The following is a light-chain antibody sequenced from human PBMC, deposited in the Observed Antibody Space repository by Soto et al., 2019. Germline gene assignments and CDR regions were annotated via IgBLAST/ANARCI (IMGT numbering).Light chain of an antibody. J-gene: IGKJ3*01. CDR2: DAS. V-gene: IGKV3-11*01. Sequence: EIVLTQSPATPSLSPGERATLSCRASQSVSSYLAWYQQKPGQAPRLLIYDASNRATGIPARFSGSGSGTDFTLTISSLEPVDFAVYYCQQRSNWPLTFGPGTKVDIK. CDR3: QQRSNWPLT. CDR1: QSVSSY.